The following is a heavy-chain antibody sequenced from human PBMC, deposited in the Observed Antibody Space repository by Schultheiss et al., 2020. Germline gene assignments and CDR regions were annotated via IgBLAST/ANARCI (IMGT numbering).Heavy chain of an antibody. D-gene: IGHD4-17*01. CDR3: ARASDYGDYPFDY. CDR1: RGSVSSCSYY. CDR2: IYYSGST. V-gene: IGHV4-61*01. J-gene: IGHJ4*02. Sequence: SETLSLTCTVSRGSVSSCSYYWSWIRQPPGKGLEWIGYIYYSGSTNYNPSLKSRVTISVDTYKNQFSLKLSSVTAADTAVFYCARASDYGDYPFDYWGQGTLVTVSS.